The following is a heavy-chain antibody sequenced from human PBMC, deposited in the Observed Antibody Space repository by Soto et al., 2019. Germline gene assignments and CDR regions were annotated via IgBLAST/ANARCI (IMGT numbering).Heavy chain of an antibody. CDR2: IIPIFGTA. D-gene: IGHD3-22*01. V-gene: IGHV1-69*13. Sequence: ASVKVSCKASGGTFSSYAISWVRQAPGQGLEWMGGIIPIFGTANYAQKFQGRVMITADESTSTAYMELSSLRSEDTAVYYCARVHDSSGSYYYYYGMDVWGQGTTVTVSS. CDR3: ARVHDSSGSYYYYYGMDV. J-gene: IGHJ6*02. CDR1: GGTFSSYA.